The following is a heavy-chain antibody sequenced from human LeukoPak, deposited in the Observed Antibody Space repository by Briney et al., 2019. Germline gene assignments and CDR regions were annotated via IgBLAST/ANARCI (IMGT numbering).Heavy chain of an antibody. CDR1: GFTFSSYS. CDR2: ISTSSSTI. Sequence: GGXLXXXXXAXGFTFSSYSMXWVRQAPGKGLXXVSYISTSSSTIYYADSVKGRFTISRDNAKNSLYLQMNSLRVEDTAVYYCARVEMATIGDYWGQGTLVTVSS. CDR3: ARVEMATIGDY. J-gene: IGHJ4*02. D-gene: IGHD5-24*01. V-gene: IGHV3-48*01.